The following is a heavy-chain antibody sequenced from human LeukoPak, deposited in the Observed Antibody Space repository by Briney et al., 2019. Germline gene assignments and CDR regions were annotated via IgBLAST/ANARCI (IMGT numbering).Heavy chain of an antibody. CDR3: TRGPGPRYFDS. J-gene: IGHJ4*02. Sequence: SETLSLTCTVSGDFISTYYWCWIRQSPEKGLEWIGYIFYGGSTKYNPSLQSRVTISEVPSRSQFPLKLNSVTAGDTAVYYCTRGPGPRYFDSWGQGVLVTVSS. CDR2: IFYGGST. V-gene: IGHV4-59*01. CDR1: GDFISTYY.